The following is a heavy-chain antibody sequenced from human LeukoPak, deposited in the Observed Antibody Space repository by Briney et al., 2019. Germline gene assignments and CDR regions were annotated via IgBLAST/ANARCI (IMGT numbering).Heavy chain of an antibody. J-gene: IGHJ3*02. CDR3: ARHPGGYYDSSGHDAFDI. CDR1: GGSISSSSYY. D-gene: IGHD3-22*01. CDR2: IYYSGST. V-gene: IGHV4-39*01. Sequence: PSETLSLTCTVSGGSISSSSYYWGWIRQPPGKGLEWIGSIYYSGSTYYNPSLKSRVTISVDTSKNQFSLKLSSVTAADTAVYYCARHPGGYYDSSGHDAFDIWGQGTTVTVSS.